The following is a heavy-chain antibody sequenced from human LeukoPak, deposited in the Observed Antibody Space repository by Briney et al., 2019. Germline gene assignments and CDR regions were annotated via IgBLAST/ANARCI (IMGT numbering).Heavy chain of an antibody. J-gene: IGHJ6*03. CDR3: ARTYGYYYFYMDV. Sequence: PGGSLRLSCAASGFNFGDYAMSWVSQAPGKGLEWVGFIRTEDYDGATDYAASVKGRFTISRDDSKNIAYLQMDSLKTEDTAVHYCARTYGYYYFYMDVWGKGTTVTVSS. D-gene: IGHD3-10*01. CDR2: IRTEDYDGAT. V-gene: IGHV3-49*04. CDR1: GFNFGDYA.